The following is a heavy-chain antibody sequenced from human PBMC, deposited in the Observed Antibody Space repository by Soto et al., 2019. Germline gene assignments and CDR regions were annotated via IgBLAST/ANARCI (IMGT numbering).Heavy chain of an antibody. CDR3: AREILFIAAAGSYYYYGMDV. V-gene: IGHV3-30-3*01. CDR1: GFTFSSYA. CDR2: ISYDGSNK. J-gene: IGHJ6*02. D-gene: IGHD6-13*01. Sequence: VGSLRLSCAASGFTFSSYAMHWVRQAPGKGLEWVAVISYDGSNKYYADSVKGRFTISRDNSKNTLYLQMNSLRAEDTAVYYCAREILFIAAAGSYYYYGMDVWGQGTTVTVSS.